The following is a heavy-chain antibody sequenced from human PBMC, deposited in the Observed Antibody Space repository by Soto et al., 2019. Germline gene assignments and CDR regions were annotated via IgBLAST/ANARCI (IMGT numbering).Heavy chain of an antibody. CDR2: VYNSGST. D-gene: IGHD3-10*01. Sequence: SSETLSLTCSVSGDSIRKYYWSWLRQSPGKGLEWIGYVYNSGSTNYNPSLKSRVTISLDTSKNQFSLKLNSVTAADTAVYYCATLGGSATFYIDYWGQGMLVTVSS. V-gene: IGHV4-59*01. J-gene: IGHJ4*02. CDR3: ATLGGSATFYIDY. CDR1: GDSIRKYY.